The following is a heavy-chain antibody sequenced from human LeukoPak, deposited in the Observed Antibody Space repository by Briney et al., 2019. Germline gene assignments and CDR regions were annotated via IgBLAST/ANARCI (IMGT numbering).Heavy chain of an antibody. CDR3: ARDLGIAARLGEYYFDY. J-gene: IGHJ4*02. CDR1: GFTFTSSA. D-gene: IGHD6-6*01. CDR2: IVVGSGNT. V-gene: IGHV1-58*02. Sequence: SVKVSCKASGFTFTSSAMQWVRQARGQRLEWIGWIVVGSGNTNYAQKFQERVTITRDMSTSTAYMELSSLRSEDTAVYYCARDLGIAARLGEYYFDYWGQGTLVTVSS.